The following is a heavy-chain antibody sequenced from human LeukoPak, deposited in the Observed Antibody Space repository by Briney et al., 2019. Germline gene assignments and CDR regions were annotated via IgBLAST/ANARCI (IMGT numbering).Heavy chain of an antibody. CDR2: IYYSGST. D-gene: IGHD3-10*01. V-gene: IGHV4-31*11. Sequence: LSETLSLTCAVSGGSITSGNNYWSWIRQHPGTGLEWIGYIYYSGSTYYNPSLKSRVTISVDTSKNQFSLKLGSVTAADTAVYYCARKPLGSSRYDYWGQGTLVTVSS. CDR1: GGSITSGNNY. CDR3: ARKPLGSSRYDY. J-gene: IGHJ4*02.